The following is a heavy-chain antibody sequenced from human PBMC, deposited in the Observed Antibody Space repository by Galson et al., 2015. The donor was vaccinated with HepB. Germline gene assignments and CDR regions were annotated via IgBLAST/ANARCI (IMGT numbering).Heavy chain of an antibody. J-gene: IGHJ4*02. V-gene: IGHV3-21*01. CDR2: ISSSSSYI. D-gene: IGHD3-22*01. CDR3: ARQYYYDSSGYYFQYYFDY. CDR1: GFTFSSYS. Sequence: SLRLSCAASGFTFSSYSMNWVHQAPGKGLEWVSSISSSSSYIYYADSVKGRFTISRDNAKNSLYLQMNSLRAEDTAVYYCARQYYYDSSGYYFQYYFDYWGQGTLVTVSS.